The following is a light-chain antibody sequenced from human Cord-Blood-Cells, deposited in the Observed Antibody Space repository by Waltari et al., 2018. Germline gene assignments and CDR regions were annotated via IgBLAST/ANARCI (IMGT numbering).Light chain of an antibody. CDR1: RSVSSN. J-gene: IGKJ4*01. Sequence: EIVMTQSPATLSVSPGERATLSCRASRSVSSNLAWYQQNPGQPPRLLIYGAATRATGIPARFSGGGSGTEFTLTISSLQSEDFAVYYCQQYNNWPPLTFGGGTKVEIK. V-gene: IGKV3-15*01. CDR3: QQYNNWPPLT. CDR2: GAA.